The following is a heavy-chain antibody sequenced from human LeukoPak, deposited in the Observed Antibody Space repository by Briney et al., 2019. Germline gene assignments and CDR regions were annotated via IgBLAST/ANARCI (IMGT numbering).Heavy chain of an antibody. CDR3: ARRSTRLYYYYGMDV. D-gene: IGHD2-2*01. CDR2: IYYSGST. CDR1: GGSISSYY. Sequence: SETLSLTCTVSGGSISSYYWSWIRQPPGKGLEWIGYIYYSGSTNYNPSLKSRVTTSVDTSKNQFSLKLSSVTAADTAVYYCARRSTRLYYYYGMDVWGQGTTVTVSS. J-gene: IGHJ6*02. V-gene: IGHV4-59*08.